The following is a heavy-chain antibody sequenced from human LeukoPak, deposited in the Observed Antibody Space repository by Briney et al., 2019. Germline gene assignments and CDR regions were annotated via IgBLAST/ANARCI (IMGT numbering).Heavy chain of an antibody. V-gene: IGHV3-30*18. D-gene: IGHD6-19*01. CDR1: GFTFSSYG. Sequence: PGGSLRLSCAASGFTFSSYGMHWVRQAPGKGLEWVAVISYDGSNKYYADSVKGRFTISRDNSKNTLYLQMNSLRAEDTAVYYCAKSLGLVRQSDWYFDLWGRGTLGTVSA. J-gene: IGHJ2*01. CDR2: ISYDGSNK. CDR3: AKSLGLVRQSDWYFDL.